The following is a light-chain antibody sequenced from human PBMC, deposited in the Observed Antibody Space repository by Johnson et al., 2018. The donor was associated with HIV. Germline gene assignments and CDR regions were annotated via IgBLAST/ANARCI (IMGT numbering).Light chain of an antibody. J-gene: IGLJ1*01. Sequence: QSVLTQPPSVSAPPGQKVTISCSGSSSNIGNNLASWYQQLPGTAPKLLIYANNKRPSGIPDRFSGSKSGTSATLGITGLQTGDEADYYCGTWDISLSVGYVFGTGTKVTVL. CDR2: ANN. CDR3: GTWDISLSVGYV. CDR1: SSNIGNNL. V-gene: IGLV1-51*02.